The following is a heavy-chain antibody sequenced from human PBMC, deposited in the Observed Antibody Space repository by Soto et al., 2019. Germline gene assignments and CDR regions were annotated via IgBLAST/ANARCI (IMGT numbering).Heavy chain of an antibody. CDR2: ISAYNGNA. CDR1: GYTFTSYG. V-gene: IGHV1-18*01. D-gene: IGHD3-3*01. J-gene: IGHJ3*02. CDR3: ARFTREYYDFSSGYYYSAHDAFDI. Sequence: GASVKVSCKASGYTFTSYGISWVRQAPGQGLEWMGWISAYNGNANYAQKLQGRVTMTTDTSTSTAYMELRSLRSDDTAVYYCARFTREYYDFSSGYYYSAHDAFDIWGQGTMVTVSS.